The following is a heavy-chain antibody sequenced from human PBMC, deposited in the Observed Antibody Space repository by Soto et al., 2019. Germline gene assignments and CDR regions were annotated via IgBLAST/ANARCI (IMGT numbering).Heavy chain of an antibody. V-gene: IGHV3-33*01. D-gene: IGHD3-16*01. Sequence: PGGSLGLSCAASGFAFSSFGMHWVRQAPGKGLEWVAIIWYDGSDKYYADSVEGRFAISRDNSKNTLYLQMNSLRAEDTAVYHCAFGNLSYYFDYWGQGAPVTVSS. CDR1: GFAFSSFG. J-gene: IGHJ4*02. CDR2: IWYDGSDK. CDR3: AFGNLSYYFDY.